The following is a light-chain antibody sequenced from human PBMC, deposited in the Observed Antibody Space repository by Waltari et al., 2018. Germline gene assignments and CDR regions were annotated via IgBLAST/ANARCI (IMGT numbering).Light chain of an antibody. J-gene: IGLJ1*01. Sequence: QSVLTQPPSASGTPGQRVTISCSGSNSNIGSNTVTWYQQLPGTAPKLLIYSNNQRPSGVPDRFSGSKSGTSASLAISGLQSEDEADYYCAAWDDSLNGLYVFGTGTKVTVL. CDR1: NSNIGSNT. V-gene: IGLV1-44*01. CDR2: SNN. CDR3: AAWDDSLNGLYV.